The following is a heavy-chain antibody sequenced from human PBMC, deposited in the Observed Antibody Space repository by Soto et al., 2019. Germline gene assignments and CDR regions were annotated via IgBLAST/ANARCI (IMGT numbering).Heavy chain of an antibody. CDR1: GGTFNSYA. CDR3: ARGTVTGSEYNFYYYGMDV. D-gene: IGHD1-1*01. J-gene: IGHJ6*02. V-gene: IGHV1-69*12. Sequence: QVQLVQSGVEVKKPGSSVKVSCKASGGTFNSYAIDWVRQAPGQGLEWMGGIIPIFGTTNYAQKLQGRVKLTADESTRTADMELSTLTSEDTAVYYCARGTVTGSEYNFYYYGMDVWGQGTTVIVSS. CDR2: IIPIFGTT.